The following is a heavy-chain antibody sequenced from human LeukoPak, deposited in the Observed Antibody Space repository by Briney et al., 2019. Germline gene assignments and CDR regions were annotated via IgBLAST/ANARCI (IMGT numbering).Heavy chain of an antibody. CDR2: IYTSGST. D-gene: IGHD6-13*01. CDR1: DGSICSGSYY. Sequence: SETLSLTCTVSDGSICSGSYYWSWVRQPAGEGLEWIGRIYTSGSTNYNPSLKSRVTISVDTSKNQFSLKLSSVTAADTAVYYCAGTPGGSSWYRDWGQGTLVTVSS. V-gene: IGHV4-61*02. CDR3: AGTPGGSSWYRD. J-gene: IGHJ4*02.